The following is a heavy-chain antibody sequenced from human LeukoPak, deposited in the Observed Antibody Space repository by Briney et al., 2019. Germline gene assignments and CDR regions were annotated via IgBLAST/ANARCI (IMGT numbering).Heavy chain of an antibody. Sequence: SETLPLTCAVYSGSFSGYYWSWIRQPPGKGLEWIGEINHSGSTNYNPSLTSRVTISVDTSKNQFSLKLSSVTAADTAVYYCARGATNRAVSDAFDIWGQGTMVTVSS. V-gene: IGHV4-34*01. D-gene: IGHD1-14*01. CDR3: ARGATNRAVSDAFDI. CDR1: SGSFSGYY. J-gene: IGHJ3*02. CDR2: INHSGST.